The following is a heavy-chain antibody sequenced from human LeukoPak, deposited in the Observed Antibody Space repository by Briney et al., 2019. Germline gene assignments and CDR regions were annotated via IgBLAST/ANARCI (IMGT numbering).Heavy chain of an antibody. CDR3: AKPDSGSYD. Sequence: GGSLRLSCAASGFTVSSNYMSWVRQAPGKGLEWVSVISGSGGSTYYADSVKGRFTISRDNSKNTLYLQMNSLRAEDTAVYYCAKPDSGSYDWGQGTLVTVSS. D-gene: IGHD1-26*01. CDR1: GFTVSSNY. CDR2: ISGSGGST. V-gene: IGHV3-23*01. J-gene: IGHJ4*02.